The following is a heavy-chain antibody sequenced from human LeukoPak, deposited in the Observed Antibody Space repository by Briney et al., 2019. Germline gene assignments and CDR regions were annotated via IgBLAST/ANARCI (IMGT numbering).Heavy chain of an antibody. CDR1: GFTFSSYA. CDR3: AKSSSSPRLFDY. V-gene: IGHV3-23*01. D-gene: IGHD6-6*01. CDR2: ISGSGDST. Sequence: GGSLRLSCAASGFTFSSYAMSRVRQAPGKGLDWVSAISGSGDSTYYADSVKGRFTISRDNSKNTLYLQMNSLRAEDTAVYYCAKSSSSPRLFDYWGQGTLVTVSS. J-gene: IGHJ4*02.